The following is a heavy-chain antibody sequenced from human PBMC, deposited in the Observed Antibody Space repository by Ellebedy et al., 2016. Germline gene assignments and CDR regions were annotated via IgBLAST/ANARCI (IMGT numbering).Heavy chain of an antibody. CDR2: IYYSGTT. CDR3: ASTRAAAGIGYYGMDV. CDR1: GGSISSSHYY. V-gene: IGHV4-39*01. D-gene: IGHD6-13*01. J-gene: IGHJ6*02. Sequence: SETLSLTCTVSGGSISSSHYYWAWIRQPPGQGLEWIGSIYYSGTTYYNPSLKSRVTKSVDTAKNQFSLKLSSVTAANTAVYYCASTRAAAGIGYYGMDVWGQGTTVTVSS.